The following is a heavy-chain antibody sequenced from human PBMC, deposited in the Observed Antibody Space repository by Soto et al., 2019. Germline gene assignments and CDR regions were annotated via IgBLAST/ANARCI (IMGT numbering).Heavy chain of an antibody. J-gene: IGHJ5*02. V-gene: IGHV4-30-4*01. CDR2: IYYSGST. CDR1: GGSISSGDYY. Sequence: SETLSLTCTVSGGSISSGDYYWSWIRQPPGKGLEWIGYIYYSGSTYYTPSLKSRVTISVDASKNQFSLKLSSVTAADTAVYYCARESPRMNWFDPWGQGTLVTVSS. CDR3: ARESPRMNWFDP. D-gene: IGHD2-8*01.